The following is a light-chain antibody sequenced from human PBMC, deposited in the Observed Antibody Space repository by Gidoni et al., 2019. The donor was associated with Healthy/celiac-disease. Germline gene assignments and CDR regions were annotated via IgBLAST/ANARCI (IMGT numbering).Light chain of an antibody. V-gene: IGLV2-14*03. J-gene: IGLJ1*01. CDR2: DVS. CDR1: SSDVGGYNY. Sequence: PGQSITSSCTGTSSDVGGYNYVSWYQQHPGKAPKLMIYDVSNRPSGVSNRFSGSKSGNTASLTISGLQAEDEADYSCSSYTSSSSHVFGTGTKVTVL. CDR3: SSYTSSSSHV.